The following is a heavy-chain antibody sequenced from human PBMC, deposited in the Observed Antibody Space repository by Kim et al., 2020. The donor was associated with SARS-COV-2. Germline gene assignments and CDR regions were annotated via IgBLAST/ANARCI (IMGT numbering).Heavy chain of an antibody. CDR1: GGSISSGEYY. Sequence: SETLSLTCTVSGGSISSGEYYWSWIRQPPGKGLEWIAYIYYSGSTSYSPSPKSRATISIDTSKKQFSLKLSSVTAADTAVDYCASDGTTYGMDVWGQGTT. J-gene: IGHJ6*02. V-gene: IGHV4-30-4*01. D-gene: IGHD1-7*01. CDR3: ASDGTTYGMDV. CDR2: IYYSGST.